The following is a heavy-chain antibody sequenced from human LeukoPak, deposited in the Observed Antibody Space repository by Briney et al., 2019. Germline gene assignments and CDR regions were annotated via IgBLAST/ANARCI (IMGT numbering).Heavy chain of an antibody. V-gene: IGHV3-23*01. D-gene: IGHD3-10*01. CDR1: GFTFSSYA. Sequence: PGGSLRLSCATSGFTFSSYAMSWVRQAPGKGLEWVSGIGASGGSTYYADSVKGRFTISRDDSKNTLYLQMNSLRAEDTAVYYCARSNRITMVRGVEYYFDYWGQGTLVTVSS. CDR3: ARSNRITMVRGVEYYFDY. J-gene: IGHJ4*02. CDR2: IGASGGST.